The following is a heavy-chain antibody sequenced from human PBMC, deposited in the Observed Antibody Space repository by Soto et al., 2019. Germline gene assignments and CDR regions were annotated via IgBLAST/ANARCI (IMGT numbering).Heavy chain of an antibody. CDR1: GFTFSNAW. CDR2: IKSDAYGGSI. CDR3: TTTEGRLERPTTDL. J-gene: IGHJ4*02. Sequence: EVQLVESGGGLVKPGGSLRLSCAGSGFTFSNAWMSWVRRAPGKGLEWVGRIKSDAYGGSIDYAAPVKGRFTISRDDSKNTLFLQMNNLRAEDTAVYSCTTTEGRLERPTTDLWGQGTTVIVSS. V-gene: IGHV3-15*01. D-gene: IGHD1-1*01.